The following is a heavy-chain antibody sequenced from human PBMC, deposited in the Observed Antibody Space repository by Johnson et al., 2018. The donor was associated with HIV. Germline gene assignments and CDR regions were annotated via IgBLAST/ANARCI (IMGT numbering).Heavy chain of an antibody. CDR1: GFTFSSYG. CDR2: ISGSGGST. D-gene: IGHD6-13*01. V-gene: IGHV3-23*04. J-gene: IGHJ3*02. Sequence: VQLVESGGGVVQPGRSLRLSCVASGFTFSSYGMHWVRQAPGKGLEWVSAISGSGGSTYYADSVKGRFTISRDNSKNTLYLQMNSLKTEDTAVYYCTTDADSSSWNDAFDIWGQGTMVTVSS. CDR3: TTDADSSSWNDAFDI.